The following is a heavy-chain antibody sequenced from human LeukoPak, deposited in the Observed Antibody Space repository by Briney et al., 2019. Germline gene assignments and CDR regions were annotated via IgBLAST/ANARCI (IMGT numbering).Heavy chain of an antibody. Sequence: GASVKVSCKASGGSVSSYAISWVRQAPGQGLEWMGRIIPIFGTANYAQKFQGGVTITADIASSTAYMELTSLTSEDPAVYFCAKQGAARQDYYMDVWGNGTTVTVSS. CDR2: IIPIFGTA. J-gene: IGHJ6*03. CDR3: AKQGAARQDYYMDV. D-gene: IGHD5-18*01. CDR1: GGSVSSYA. V-gene: IGHV1-69*06.